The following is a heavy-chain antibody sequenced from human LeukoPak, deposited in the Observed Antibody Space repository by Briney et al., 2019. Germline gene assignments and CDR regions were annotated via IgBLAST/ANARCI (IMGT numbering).Heavy chain of an antibody. V-gene: IGHV3-48*02. J-gene: IGHJ4*02. CDR2: ISSSSTTI. CDR1: GFMFSSYS. Sequence: PGGSLRLSCAATGFMFSSYSMNWVRQAPGKGREWVSYISSSSTTIHYADSVKGRFTISRDNDKNSLYLQMNSLRDEDTAVYYCARTGNLDYWGQGTLVTVSS. CDR3: ARTGNLDY.